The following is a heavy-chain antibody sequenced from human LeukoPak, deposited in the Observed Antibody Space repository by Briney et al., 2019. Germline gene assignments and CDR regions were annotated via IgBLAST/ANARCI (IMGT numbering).Heavy chain of an antibody. J-gene: IGHJ5*02. CDR2: INPSGGST. CDR1: GYTFTSYY. Sequence: ASVKVSCKASGYTFTSYYMHWVRQAPGQGLEWMGIINPSGGSTSYAQKFQGRVTMTRDTSTSTVYMELSSLRSEDTAVYYCARGCSSTSCYLPGWFDPWGQGTLVTVSS. V-gene: IGHV1-46*01. D-gene: IGHD2-2*01. CDR3: ARGCSSTSCYLPGWFDP.